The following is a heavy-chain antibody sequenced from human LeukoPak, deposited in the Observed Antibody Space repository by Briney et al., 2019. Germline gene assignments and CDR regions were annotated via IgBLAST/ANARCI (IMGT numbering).Heavy chain of an antibody. Sequence: GGSLRLSCAASGFTFTSYSMNWVRQAPGKGLEWVSYISSSDGAIYYTDSVKGRFAISRDNGKNSLYLQMNSLRAEDTALYYCAREYSSSSGRAFDIWGQGTMVTVSS. D-gene: IGHD6-6*01. J-gene: IGHJ3*02. CDR2: ISSSDGAI. CDR3: AREYSSSSGRAFDI. V-gene: IGHV3-48*01. CDR1: GFTFTSYS.